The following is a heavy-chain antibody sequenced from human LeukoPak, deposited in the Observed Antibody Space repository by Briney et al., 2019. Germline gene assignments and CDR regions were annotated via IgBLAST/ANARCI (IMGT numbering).Heavy chain of an antibody. CDR2: IIPIFGTA. J-gene: IGHJ3*02. V-gene: IGHV1-69*05. Sequence: SVNVSCKASGGTFGSYAISWVRQAPGQGLEWMGGIIPIFGTANYAQKFQGRVTITTDESTSTAYMELSSLRSEDTAVYYCARVNLSGYSYGYLDAFDIWGQGTMVTVSS. CDR1: GGTFGSYA. CDR3: ARVNLSGYSYGYLDAFDI. D-gene: IGHD5-18*01.